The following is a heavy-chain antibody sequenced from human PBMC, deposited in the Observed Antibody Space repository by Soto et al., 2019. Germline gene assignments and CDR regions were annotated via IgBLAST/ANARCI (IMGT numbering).Heavy chain of an antibody. CDR3: ARYVYYGDYFDY. D-gene: IGHD4-17*01. V-gene: IGHV1-2*02. CDR2: INPNTGAT. CDR1: GYTFTAYQ. J-gene: IGHJ4*02. Sequence: QVQLVQSGAEVKKPGASVKVSCKPSGYTFTAYQIHWVRQVPGQGLEWMGWINPNTGATNYAQKFQGRVTMTRVTSISTAYRELSSLKSDDTAVYYCARYVYYGDYFDYWGQGTLVTVSS.